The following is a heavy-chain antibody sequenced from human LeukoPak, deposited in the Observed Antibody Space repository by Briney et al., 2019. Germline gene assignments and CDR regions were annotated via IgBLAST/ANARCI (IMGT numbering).Heavy chain of an antibody. CDR2: IIPILGIA. CDR3: ARDKHENDILTGYDY. V-gene: IGHV1-69*04. J-gene: IGHJ4*02. D-gene: IGHD3-9*01. Sequence: ASVKVSCKASGGTFSSYAISWVRQAPGQGLEWMGRIIPILGIANYAQKFQGRVTITADKSTSTAYMELSSLRSEDTAMYYCARDKHENDILTGYDYWGQGTLVTVSS. CDR1: GGTFSSYA.